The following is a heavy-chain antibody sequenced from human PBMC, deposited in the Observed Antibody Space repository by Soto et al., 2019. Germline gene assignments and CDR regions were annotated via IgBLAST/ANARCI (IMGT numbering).Heavy chain of an antibody. CDR1: GGSISSGGYY. V-gene: IGHV4-31*03. Sequence: SETLSLTCTVSGGSISSGGYYWSWIRQHPGKGLEWIGYIYYSGSTYYNPSLKSRVTISVDTSKNQFSLKLSSVTAADTAVYYCARGFRDIVATIGCSGGSCYSGIYWFDPWGQGTLVTVSS. J-gene: IGHJ5*02. D-gene: IGHD2-15*01. CDR2: IYYSGST. CDR3: ARGFRDIVATIGCSGGSCYSGIYWFDP.